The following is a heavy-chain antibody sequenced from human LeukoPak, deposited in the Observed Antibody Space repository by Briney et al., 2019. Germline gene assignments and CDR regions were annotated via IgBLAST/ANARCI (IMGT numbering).Heavy chain of an antibody. CDR2: IKQDGSEK. Sequence: PGGSLRLSCAASGFTFSSYWMSWVRQAPGKGLEWVANIKQDGSEKYYVDSVKGRFTISRDNAKNSLYLQMNSLRAEDTAVYYCARHHGVRGESYYFDFWGQGTLVTVSS. CDR3: ARHHGVRGESYYFDF. J-gene: IGHJ4*02. CDR1: GFTFSSYW. D-gene: IGHD3-10*01. V-gene: IGHV3-7*01.